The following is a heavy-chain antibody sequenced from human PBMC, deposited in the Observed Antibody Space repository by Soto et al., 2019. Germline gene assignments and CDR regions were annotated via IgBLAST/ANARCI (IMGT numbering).Heavy chain of an antibody. CDR1: GGTFSSYA. V-gene: IGHV1-69*12. D-gene: IGHD3-10*01. CDR2: IIPIFGTA. CDR3: AREGDYDGSGRGLYYYGIDV. Sequence: QVQLVQSGAEVKKPGSSVKVSCKASGGTFSSYAISWVRQAPGQGLEWMGGIIPIFGTANYAQKYQGSVTITAHESRSTAHMALGSLRSEDTAVYYCAREGDYDGSGRGLYYYGIDVWGQGTTVTVSS. J-gene: IGHJ6*02.